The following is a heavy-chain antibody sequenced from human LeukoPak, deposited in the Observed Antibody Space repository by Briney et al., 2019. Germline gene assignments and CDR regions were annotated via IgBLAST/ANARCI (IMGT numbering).Heavy chain of an antibody. Sequence: GGSLRLSCAASGFTVSSNYMSWVRQAPGKGLEWVSFISSSSSYIYYADSMKGRFTISRDNAKNSLYLRMNSLRAEDTAVYYCARDQWLQSDYYMDVWGKGTTVTVSS. V-gene: IGHV3-21*01. CDR2: ISSSSSYI. J-gene: IGHJ6*03. D-gene: IGHD5-18*01. CDR3: ARDQWLQSDYYMDV. CDR1: GFTVSSNY.